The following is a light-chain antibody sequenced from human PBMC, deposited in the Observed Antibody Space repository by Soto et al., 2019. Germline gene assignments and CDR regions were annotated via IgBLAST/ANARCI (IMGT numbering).Light chain of an antibody. Sequence: QSALTQPASVSGSPGQSITISCTGTISDVGGYKFVSWYQQHPGKAPKLMIYEVSNRPSGVSSRFSGSKSGNTASLTISGLQDEDEADYYCGSYTGSIYVFGPGTKLTVL. V-gene: IGLV2-14*01. CDR2: EVS. CDR1: ISDVGGYKF. J-gene: IGLJ1*01. CDR3: GSYTGSIYV.